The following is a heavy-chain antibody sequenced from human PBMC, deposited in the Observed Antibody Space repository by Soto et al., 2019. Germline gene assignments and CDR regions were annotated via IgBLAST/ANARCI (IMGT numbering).Heavy chain of an antibody. Sequence: PGGSLRLSCAASGFSISGFWMTWVRQAPGRGLEWPANIKQDGSEKYYVASVKGRFAISRDNAKNSVYLQMNSLRAEDTAVYYCTYTLSATPGFDTWGQGTLVTVSS. CDR1: GFSISGFW. J-gene: IGHJ5*02. CDR3: TYTLSATPGFDT. V-gene: IGHV3-7*01. D-gene: IGHD2-15*01. CDR2: IKQDGSEK.